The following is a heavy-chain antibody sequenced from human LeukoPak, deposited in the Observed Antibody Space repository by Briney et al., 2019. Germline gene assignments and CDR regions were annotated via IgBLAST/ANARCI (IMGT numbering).Heavy chain of an antibody. CDR3: ARDTVITLGSFDY. V-gene: IGHV3-48*01. Sequence: GGSLRLFCGASGFSFGSHSMNWVRQAPGKGVEWLSYISLSSSAIYYADSVKGRFTISRDNAKNSLYLQMDSLRVEDTAVYYCARDTVITLGSFDYWGQGTLVTVSS. J-gene: IGHJ4*02. D-gene: IGHD3-16*01. CDR2: ISLSSSAI. CDR1: GFSFGSHS.